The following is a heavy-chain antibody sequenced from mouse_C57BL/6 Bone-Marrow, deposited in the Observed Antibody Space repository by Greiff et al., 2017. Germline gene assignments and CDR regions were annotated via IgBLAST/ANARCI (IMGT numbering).Heavy chain of an antibody. Sequence: VQLQQSGPELVKPGASVKIPCKASGYTFTDYNMDWVKQSHGKSLEWIEDINPNNGGTIYTQKFKGKATLTVDTSSSTAYMELRSLTSEDTAVYYGARDYGSSSYAMDYWGQGTSVTVSS. D-gene: IGHD1-1*01. CDR1: GYTFTDYN. CDR3: ARDYGSSSYAMDY. J-gene: IGHJ4*01. V-gene: IGHV1-18*01. CDR2: INPNNGGT.